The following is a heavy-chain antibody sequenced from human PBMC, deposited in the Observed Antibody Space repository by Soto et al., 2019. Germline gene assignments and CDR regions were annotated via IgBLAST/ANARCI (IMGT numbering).Heavy chain of an antibody. CDR1: GGSISSSSYY. D-gene: IGHD5-12*01. CDR3: ARLGRGYDYRVGY. Sequence: QLQLQESGPGLVKPSETLSLTCTVSGGSISSSSYYWGWIRQPPGKGLEWIGSIYYSGSTYYNPSLKSRVTISVDTSKNQFSLKLSSVTAADTAVYYCARLGRGYDYRVGYWGQGTLVTVSS. V-gene: IGHV4-39*01. J-gene: IGHJ4*02. CDR2: IYYSGST.